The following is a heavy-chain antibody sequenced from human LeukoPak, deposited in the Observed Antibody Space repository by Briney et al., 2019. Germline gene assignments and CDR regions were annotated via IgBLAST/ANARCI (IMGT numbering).Heavy chain of an antibody. CDR1: GHIFTGHY. V-gene: IGHV1-24*01. CDR3: ATVNSLGGNSYWYFDL. Sequence: GASVKVSCKASGHIFTGHYMHWVRQAPGKGLEWMGGFDPEDGETIYAQKFQGRVTMTEDTSTDTAYMELSSLSSEDTAVYYCATVNSLGGNSYWYFDLWGRGTLVTVSS. CDR2: FDPEDGET. J-gene: IGHJ2*01. D-gene: IGHD4-23*01.